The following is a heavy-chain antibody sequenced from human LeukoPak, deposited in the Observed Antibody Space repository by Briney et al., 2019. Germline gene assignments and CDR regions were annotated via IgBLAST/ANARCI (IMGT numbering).Heavy chain of an antibody. CDR2: IIPIFGTA. Sequence: SVKVSCKASGGTFSSYAISWVRQAPGQGLEWMGRIIPIFGTANYAQKFQGRVTITTDESTSTAYMELSSVRSEDTAVYYCARGIAAAGLGVDYWGQGTLVTVSS. D-gene: IGHD6-13*01. CDR3: ARGIAAAGLGVDY. V-gene: IGHV1-69*05. CDR1: GGTFSSYA. J-gene: IGHJ4*02.